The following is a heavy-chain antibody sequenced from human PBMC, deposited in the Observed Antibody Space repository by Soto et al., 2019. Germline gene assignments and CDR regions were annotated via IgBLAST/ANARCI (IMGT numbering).Heavy chain of an antibody. V-gene: IGHV3-23*01. J-gene: IGHJ5*02. D-gene: IGHD3-10*01. CDR1: GFTFGTTD. CDR2: IDGSGGIT. CDR3: VKNSGWFNT. Sequence: QLLQSGGGLVQPGGSLTLSCAASGFTFGTTDMSWVRQAAGEGLEWVSTIDGSGGITYYADSVKGRFTISRDNSRNTVYLQLNSLRGDDRALYYCVKNSGWFNTWGQAALVTGSS.